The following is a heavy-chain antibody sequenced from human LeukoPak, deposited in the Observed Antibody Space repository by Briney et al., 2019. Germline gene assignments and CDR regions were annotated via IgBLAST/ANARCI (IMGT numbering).Heavy chain of an antibody. V-gene: IGHV4-34*01. Sequence: PSETLSLTCAVYGGSFSGYYWSWIRQPPEKGLEWIGEINHSGSTNYNPSLKSRVTISVDTSKNQFSLKLSSVTAADTAIYYCARAVIVVAAATQRNWFDPWGQGTLVTVSS. D-gene: IGHD2-15*01. CDR2: INHSGST. CDR3: ARAVIVVAAATQRNWFDP. J-gene: IGHJ5*02. CDR1: GGSFSGYY.